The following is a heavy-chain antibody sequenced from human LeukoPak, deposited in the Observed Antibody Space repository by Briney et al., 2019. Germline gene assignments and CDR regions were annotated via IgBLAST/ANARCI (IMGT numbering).Heavy chain of an antibody. V-gene: IGHV3-53*05. CDR3: ATEIIRRYNGSRQDGMDV. CDR2: IYSGGST. Sequence: GGSLRLSCAASGFTVSSTYMTWVRQAPGKGLEWVSLIYSGGSTIYADSVKGRFTISRDNSKNTVYLQMNSLRAEDTALYYCATEIIRRYNGSRQDGMDVWGQGTTVTVSS. D-gene: IGHD1-26*01. CDR1: GFTVSSTY. J-gene: IGHJ6*02.